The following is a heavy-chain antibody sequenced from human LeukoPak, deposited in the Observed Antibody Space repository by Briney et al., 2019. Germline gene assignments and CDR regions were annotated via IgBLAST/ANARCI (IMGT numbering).Heavy chain of an antibody. CDR1: GYTFTSYY. D-gene: IGHD3-10*01. CDR3: ARDRVLLWFGELSDAFDI. V-gene: IGHV1-46*01. CDR2: INPSGGST. J-gene: IGHJ3*02. Sequence: GASVKVSCTASGYTFTSYYMHWVRQAPGQGLEWMGIINPSGGSTSYAQKFQGRVTMTRDTSTSTVYMELSSLRSEDTAVYYCARDRVLLWFGELSDAFDIWGQGTMVTVSS.